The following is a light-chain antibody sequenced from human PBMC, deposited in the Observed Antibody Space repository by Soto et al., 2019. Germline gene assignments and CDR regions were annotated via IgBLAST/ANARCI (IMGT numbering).Light chain of an antibody. CDR3: QHYNGAPWT. J-gene: IGKJ1*01. CDR2: GAS. Sequence: DIQMTQSPSSLSASVGDRVTITCRASQGISNYLAWYQQKSEKVPKLLIYGASTLQLGVSSRFSGSGSGTDFTLTISTLQPEDVATYYCQHYNGAPWTFGQGTKVEIK. CDR1: QGISNY. V-gene: IGKV1-27*01.